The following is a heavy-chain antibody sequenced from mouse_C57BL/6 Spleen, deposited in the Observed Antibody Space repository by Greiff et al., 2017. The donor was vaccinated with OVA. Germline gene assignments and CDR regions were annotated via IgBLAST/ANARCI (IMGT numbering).Heavy chain of an antibody. CDR1: GYTFTSYW. CDR3: ARSTKFWFAC. J-gene: IGHJ3*01. CDR2: IDPSDSFT. D-gene: IGHD1-1*01. V-gene: IGHV1-59*01. Sequence: QVQLQQPGAELVRPGTSVKLSCKASGYTFTSYWMHWVKQRPGQGLEWIGVIDPSDSFTNYNQKFKGKATLTVDTSSSTAYMQLSSLTSEYSSVYYCARSTKFWFACWGQGTQGTVSA.